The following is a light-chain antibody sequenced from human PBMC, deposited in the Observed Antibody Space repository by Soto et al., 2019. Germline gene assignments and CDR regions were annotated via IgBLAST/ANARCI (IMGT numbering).Light chain of an antibody. J-gene: IGKJ4*01. V-gene: IGKV3-11*01. CDR2: DAS. Sequence: ENVLTQSPATLSLSPGERATLSRRASQSVSSNLAWYQQKPGQAPRLLMYDASNRATGIPARFSGSGSGTDFTLTISSLQPEDFAVYFCHQRSNWPPTFGGGTKVEIK. CDR3: HQRSNWPPT. CDR1: QSVSSN.